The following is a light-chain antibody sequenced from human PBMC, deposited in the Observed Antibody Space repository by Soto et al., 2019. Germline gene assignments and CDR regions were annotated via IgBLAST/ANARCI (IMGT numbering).Light chain of an antibody. Sequence: DIQMTQSPSSVSASGGDRVTITCLASQRISNWLAWYQEKPGKAPELLIYAASNLESGVPSRFSGSGSGTDFTLTINSLQPEDFATYYCQQTNTFPRTFGQGTKVDVK. J-gene: IGKJ1*01. V-gene: IGKV1D-12*01. CDR2: AAS. CDR3: QQTNTFPRT. CDR1: QRISNW.